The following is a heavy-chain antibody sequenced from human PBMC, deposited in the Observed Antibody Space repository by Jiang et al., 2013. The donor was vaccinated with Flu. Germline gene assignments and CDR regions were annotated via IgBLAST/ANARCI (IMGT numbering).Heavy chain of an antibody. D-gene: IGHD4-11*01. CDR2: IKQDGSEK. CDR1: SYW. CDR3: ARDPSDYSTRHYYGMDV. J-gene: IGHJ6*04. V-gene: IGHV3-7*03. Sequence: SYWMRLGSGPGLQGRGLEWVANIKQDGSEKYYVDSVKGRFTISRDNAKNSLYLQMNSLRAEDTAVYYCARDPSDYSTRHYYGMDVWGKGTTVTVSS.